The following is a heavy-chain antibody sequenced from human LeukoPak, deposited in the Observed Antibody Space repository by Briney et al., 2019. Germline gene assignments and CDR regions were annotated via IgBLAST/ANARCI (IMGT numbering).Heavy chain of an antibody. CDR1: GYTFTGYY. J-gene: IGHJ3*02. D-gene: IGHD3-10*01. Sequence: ASVKVSCKASGYTFTGYYIHWVRQAPGQGLEWMGWINPNTGGTNYAQKFQGRVTMTRDTSISTVYMELSRLRSDDTAVYYCARPGGPRASAAFDIWGQGTMVTVSS. CDR3: ARPGGPRASAAFDI. CDR2: INPNTGGT. V-gene: IGHV1-2*02.